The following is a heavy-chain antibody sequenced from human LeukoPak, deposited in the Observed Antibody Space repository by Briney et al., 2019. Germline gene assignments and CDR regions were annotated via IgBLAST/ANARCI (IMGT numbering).Heavy chain of an antibody. CDR2: INPSGGST. CDR1: GYTFTSYD. V-gene: IGHV1-46*01. J-gene: IGHJ4*02. Sequence: ASVKVSCKASGYTFTSYDINWVRQATGQGLEWMGIINPSGGSTSYAQKFQGRVTMTRDTSTSTVYMELSSLRSEDTAVYYCARDSPFDYWGQGTLVTVSS. CDR3: ARDSPFDY.